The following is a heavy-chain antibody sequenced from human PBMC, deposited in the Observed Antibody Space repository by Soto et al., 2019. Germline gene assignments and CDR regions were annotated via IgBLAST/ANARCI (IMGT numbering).Heavy chain of an antibody. V-gene: IGHV4-34*01. CDR1: GGSFSGYY. J-gene: IGHJ4*02. CDR3: ARAGSGYPPYDYVYFDY. CDR2: INHSGST. D-gene: IGHD5-12*01. Sequence: PSETLSLTCAVYGGSFSGYYWSWIRQPPGKGLEWIGEINHSGSTNYNPSLKSRVTISVDTSKNQFSLKLSSVTAADTAVYYCARAGSGYPPYDYVYFDYWGQGTLVTVSS.